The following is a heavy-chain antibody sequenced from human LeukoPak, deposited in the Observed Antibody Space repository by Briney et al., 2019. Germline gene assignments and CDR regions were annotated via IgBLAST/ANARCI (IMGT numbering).Heavy chain of an antibody. CDR2: IIPIFGTA. D-gene: IGHD4/OR15-4a*01. Sequence: ASVKVSCKASGVTFSSYAISWVRQAPGQGLEWMGGIIPIFGTANYAQKFQGRVTITTDESTSTAYMELSSLRSEDTAVYYCARGPSPPGASYWGQGTLVTVSS. J-gene: IGHJ4*02. CDR1: GVTFSSYA. CDR3: ARGPSPPGASY. V-gene: IGHV1-69*05.